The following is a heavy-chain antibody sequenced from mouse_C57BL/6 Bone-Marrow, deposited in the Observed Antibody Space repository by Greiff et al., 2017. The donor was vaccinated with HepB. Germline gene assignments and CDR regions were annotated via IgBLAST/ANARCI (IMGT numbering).Heavy chain of an antibody. Sequence: EVKLVESGGGLVQPGGSMKLSCVASGFTFSNYWMNWVRQSPEKGLEWVAQIRLKSDNYATHYAESVKGRFTISRYDSKSSVYLQMNNLRAEDTGIYYCPRVYYGNFYFDYWGQGTTLTVSS. D-gene: IGHD2-1*01. CDR1: GFTFSNYW. CDR3: PRVYYGNFYFDY. V-gene: IGHV6-3*01. J-gene: IGHJ2*01. CDR2: IRLKSDNYAT.